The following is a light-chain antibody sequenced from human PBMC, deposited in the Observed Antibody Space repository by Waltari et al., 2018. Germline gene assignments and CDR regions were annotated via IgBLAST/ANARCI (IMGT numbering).Light chain of an antibody. J-gene: IGLJ2*01. CDR2: EGD. V-gene: IGLV2-23*03. Sequence: QSALTQPASVSGSLGQSITISCTGIGRDIDIYNLVSWYQQYPGKAPKLIIYEGDEPPSGVSGRFSGSKSGNTASLTISGLQADDEAEYHCCSYAGGTTFLFGGGTKVTVL. CDR3: CSYAGGTTFL. CDR1: GRDIDIYNL.